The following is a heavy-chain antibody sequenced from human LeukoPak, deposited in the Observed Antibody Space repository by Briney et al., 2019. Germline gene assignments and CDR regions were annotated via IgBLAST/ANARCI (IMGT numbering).Heavy chain of an antibody. D-gene: IGHD1-7*01. J-gene: IGHJ5*02. Sequence: SQTLSLTCSVSGGSISSGNYYWTWIRQPPEKGLEWIGYIYYSGCTYYNPSLKSRINISVDTSKNQFSLKLSSVTAADTAVYYCARGPKNSGSSFDPWGQGTLVTVSS. CDR1: GGSISSGNYY. V-gene: IGHV4-30-4*08. CDR2: IYYSGCT. CDR3: ARGPKNSGSSFDP.